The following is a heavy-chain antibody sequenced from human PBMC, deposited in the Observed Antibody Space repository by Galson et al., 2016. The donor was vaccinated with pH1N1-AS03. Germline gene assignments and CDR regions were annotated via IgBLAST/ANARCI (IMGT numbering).Heavy chain of an antibody. CDR3: VKDLTGWGAFDF. V-gene: IGHV3-64D*06. J-gene: IGHJ3*01. Sequence: PRLSCAGSGFTFNKYVMHWVRQAPGKGLEYVSGVYPNGVSPHYADSVKDRFTISRDNSKNTLSLQMSSLTTEDTAVYYCVKDLTGWGAFDFWGQGTMVTVS. CDR2: VYPNGVSP. D-gene: IGHD6-19*01. CDR1: GFTFNKYV.